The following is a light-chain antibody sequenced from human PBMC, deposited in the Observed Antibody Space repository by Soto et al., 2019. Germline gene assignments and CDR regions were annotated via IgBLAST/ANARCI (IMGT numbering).Light chain of an antibody. V-gene: IGKV3-15*01. Sequence: EIIMTQSPATLSVSPGERATLSCRASESVGSNLAWYQQKPGQAPRLLIYGTFTRATGIPARFSGSGSGAAFTLTISSLQSADFALYYCQQYRTWPSGTFGQGTKVEIK. J-gene: IGKJ1*01. CDR1: ESVGSN. CDR3: QQYRTWPSGT. CDR2: GTF.